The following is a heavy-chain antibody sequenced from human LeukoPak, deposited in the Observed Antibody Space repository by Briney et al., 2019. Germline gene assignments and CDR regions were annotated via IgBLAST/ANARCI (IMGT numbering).Heavy chain of an antibody. CDR1: GFTFDDYA. V-gene: IGHV3-9*01. Sequence: GGSLRLSYAASGFTFDDYAMHWVRQAPGKGLEWVSGISWNSGSIGYADSVKGRFTISRDNAKNSLYLQMNSLRAEDTALYYCAKVGGSGWYGNFDYWGQGTLVTVSS. J-gene: IGHJ4*02. D-gene: IGHD6-19*01. CDR3: AKVGGSGWYGNFDY. CDR2: ISWNSGSI.